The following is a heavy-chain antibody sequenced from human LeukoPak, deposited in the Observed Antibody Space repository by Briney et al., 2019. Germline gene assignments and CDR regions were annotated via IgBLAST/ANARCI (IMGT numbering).Heavy chain of an antibody. D-gene: IGHD5-24*01. CDR2: ISHDERNK. CDR3: ARPSPPGDGYNPCDY. V-gene: IGHV3-30*03. Sequence: ISHDERNKYYADSVKGRFIISRDNSKNTLYLQMNSLRTEDTALYYCARPSPPGDGYNPCDYWGQGTLVTVSS. J-gene: IGHJ4*02.